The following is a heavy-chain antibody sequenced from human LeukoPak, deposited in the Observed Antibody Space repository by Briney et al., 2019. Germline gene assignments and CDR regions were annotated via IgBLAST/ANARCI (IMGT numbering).Heavy chain of an antibody. Sequence: SGGSLRLSCAASGFTFSSYWMHWVRQVPGKGLVWVSRINSDGSGTTYADSVKGRFTISRDNPKNTLYLQMNSLRAEDTAVYYCARETDSSGYYIDYWGPGTLVTVSS. V-gene: IGHV3-74*01. D-gene: IGHD3-22*01. CDR3: ARETDSSGYYIDY. CDR2: INSDGSGT. J-gene: IGHJ4*02. CDR1: GFTFSSYW.